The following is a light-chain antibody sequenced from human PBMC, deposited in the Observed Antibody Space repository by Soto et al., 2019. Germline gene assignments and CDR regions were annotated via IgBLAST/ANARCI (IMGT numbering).Light chain of an antibody. Sequence: EIVLTQSPGNLSLSPGERATLSCRASQSIYSHFLAWYQQKPGQAPRLLLYGASTRATGIPDRFSGSGSGTDFTLTISKLEPADFAVYYCQQFASSLTFGQGTRLEIK. CDR3: QQFASSLT. J-gene: IGKJ5*01. CDR1: QSIYSHF. V-gene: IGKV3-20*01. CDR2: GAS.